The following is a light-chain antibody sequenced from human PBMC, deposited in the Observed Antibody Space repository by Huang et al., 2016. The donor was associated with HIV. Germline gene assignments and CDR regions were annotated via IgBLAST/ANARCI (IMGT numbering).Light chain of an antibody. CDR3: QQYNNWPPWT. CDR2: AAS. V-gene: IGKV3-15*01. CDR1: QSVSSN. J-gene: IGKJ1*01. Sequence: EMVMTQSPATLSAAPGEGVTLSCRASQSVSSNLAWYQQKPGQAPRLLIYAASTRASGIPARFSGSGSGTEFTLTISSLQSEDLAIYYCQQYNNWPPWTFGQGTNVEIK.